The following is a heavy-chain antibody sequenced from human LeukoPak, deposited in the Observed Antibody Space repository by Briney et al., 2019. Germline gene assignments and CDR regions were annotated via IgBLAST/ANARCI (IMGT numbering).Heavy chain of an antibody. CDR2: IYTAGTT. V-gene: IGHV3-53*04. CDR3: ARGRWFDP. Sequence: PGGSLRLSCAASGFTVSSDFMSWVRQAPGKGPEWVSVIYTAGTTHYADSVKGRFTISRHSLKNTLYLEMNSLTTEDTAVYYCARGRWFDPWGQGTLVTVSS. J-gene: IGHJ5*02. CDR1: GFTVSSDF.